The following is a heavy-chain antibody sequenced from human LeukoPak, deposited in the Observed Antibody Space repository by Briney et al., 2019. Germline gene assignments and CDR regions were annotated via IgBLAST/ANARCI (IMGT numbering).Heavy chain of an antibody. CDR1: GFTFSSYA. D-gene: IGHD6-13*01. V-gene: IGHV3-23*01. Sequence: GGSLRLSCAASGFTFSSYAVSWVRQAPGKGLEWVSAISGSGGSTYYADSVKGRFTISRDNSKNTLYLQMNSLRAEDTAVYYCAKDRTHGIAAAGTGYWGREPWSPSPQ. CDR2: ISGSGGST. J-gene: IGHJ4*02. CDR3: AKDRTHGIAAAGTGY.